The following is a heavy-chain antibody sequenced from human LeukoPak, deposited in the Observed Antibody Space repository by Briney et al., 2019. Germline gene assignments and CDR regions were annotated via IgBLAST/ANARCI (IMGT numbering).Heavy chain of an antibody. CDR3: ARAHRYSYGYSYGMDV. Sequence: AASVKVSCKASGYTFTSYGISWVRQAPGQGLEWMGWISAYNGNTNYAQKLQGRVTMTTDTSTSTAYMELRSLRSEDTAVYYCARAHRYSYGYSYGMDVWGQGTTVTVSS. D-gene: IGHD5-18*01. CDR2: ISAYNGNT. V-gene: IGHV1-18*01. J-gene: IGHJ6*02. CDR1: GYTFTSYG.